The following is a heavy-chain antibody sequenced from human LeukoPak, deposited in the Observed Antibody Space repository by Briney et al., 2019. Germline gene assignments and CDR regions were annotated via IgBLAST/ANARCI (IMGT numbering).Heavy chain of an antibody. CDR2: IKPDGSEK. Sequence: QPGGSLRLSCAASGFIFSFYWMTWVRQAPGKGLEWVANIKPDGSEKYYVDSVRGRCTISRDNTRNTLDLQMNSLRPEDTAVYYCARENYFSFDYWGQGALVTVSS. V-gene: IGHV3-7*03. J-gene: IGHJ4*02. D-gene: IGHD3-16*01. CDR3: ARENYFSFDY. CDR1: GFIFSFYW.